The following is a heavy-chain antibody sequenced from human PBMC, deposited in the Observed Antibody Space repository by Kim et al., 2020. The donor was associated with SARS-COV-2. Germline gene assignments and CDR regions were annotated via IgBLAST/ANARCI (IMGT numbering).Heavy chain of an antibody. CDR1: GFTFSSYS. V-gene: IGHV3-21*01. CDR3: ARGILGVRGVYRGLFDY. CDR2: ISSSSSYI. D-gene: IGHD3-10*01. Sequence: GGSLRLSCAASGFTFSSYSMNWVRQAPGKGLEWVSSISSSSSYIYYADSVKGRFTISRDNAKNSLYLQMNSLRAEDTAVYYCARGILGVRGVYRGLFDYWGQGTLVTVSS. J-gene: IGHJ4*02.